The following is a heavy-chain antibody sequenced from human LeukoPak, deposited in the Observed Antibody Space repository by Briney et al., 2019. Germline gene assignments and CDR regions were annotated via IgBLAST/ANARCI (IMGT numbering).Heavy chain of an antibody. Sequence: PSETLSLTCTVSGGSISSYYWSWIRQPAGKGLEWIGRIYTSGSTNYNPSLMSRVTISVDTSKNQFSLKLSSVTAADTAVYYCARGHYASGTSKIDYWGQGTLVTVSS. CDR2: IYTSGST. V-gene: IGHV4-4*07. D-gene: IGHD3-10*01. CDR3: ARGHYASGTSKIDY. J-gene: IGHJ4*02. CDR1: GGSISSYY.